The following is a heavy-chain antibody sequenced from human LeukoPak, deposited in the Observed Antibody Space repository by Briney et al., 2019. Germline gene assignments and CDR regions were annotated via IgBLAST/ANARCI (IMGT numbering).Heavy chain of an antibody. V-gene: IGHV4-30-2*01. CDR2: IYHSGST. D-gene: IGHD6-19*01. J-gene: IGHJ4*02. Sequence: PSETLSLTCAVSGGFISSGGYSWSWIRQPPGKGLEWIGNIYHSGSTNYNPSLKSRVTIPVDRSKNQFSLKLSSVTAADTAVYYCARQMAVAGDFDYWGQGTLVTVSS. CDR3: ARQMAVAGDFDY. CDR1: GGFISSGGYS.